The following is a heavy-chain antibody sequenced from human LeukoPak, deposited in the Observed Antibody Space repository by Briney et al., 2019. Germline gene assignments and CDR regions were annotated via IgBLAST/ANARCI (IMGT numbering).Heavy chain of an antibody. Sequence: SETLSLTCAVYGGSLSGYYWSWIRQPPGKGLEWIGEINHSGSTNYNPSLKSRVTISVDTSKNQFSLKLSSVTAADTAVYYCARGSIAAAGTFGYWGQGTLVTVSS. V-gene: IGHV4-34*01. J-gene: IGHJ4*02. CDR1: GGSLSGYY. CDR2: INHSGST. CDR3: ARGSIAAAGTFGY. D-gene: IGHD6-13*01.